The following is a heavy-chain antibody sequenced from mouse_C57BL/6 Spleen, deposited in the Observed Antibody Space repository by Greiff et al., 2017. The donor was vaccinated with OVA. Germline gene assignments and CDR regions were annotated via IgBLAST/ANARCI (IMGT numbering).Heavy chain of an antibody. Sequence: VQLQQPGAELVRPGTSVKLSCKASGYTFTSYWMHWVKQRPGQGLEWIGVIDPSDSYTNYNGKFKGKATLTADKSSSTAYMQNSSLTSEDSAVYFCACYGSSYWFAYWGQGTLVTVAA. CDR1: GYTFTSYW. CDR2: IDPSDSYT. D-gene: IGHD1-1*01. V-gene: IGHV1-59*01. CDR3: ACYGSSYWFAY. J-gene: IGHJ3*01.